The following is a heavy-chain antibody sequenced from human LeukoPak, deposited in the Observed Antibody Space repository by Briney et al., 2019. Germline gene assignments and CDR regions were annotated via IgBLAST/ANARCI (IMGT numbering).Heavy chain of an antibody. CDR2: ISGSGGST. CDR3: AKDVGRDRYFDY. J-gene: IGHJ4*02. Sequence: GGSLRLSCAASGFTFSSYAMSWVRQAPGKGLEWVSAISGSGGSTCYADSVKGRFTISRDNSKNTLYLQMNSLRAEDTAVYYCAKDVGRDRYFDYWGQGTLVTVSS. CDR1: GFTFSSYA. D-gene: IGHD1-26*01. V-gene: IGHV3-23*01.